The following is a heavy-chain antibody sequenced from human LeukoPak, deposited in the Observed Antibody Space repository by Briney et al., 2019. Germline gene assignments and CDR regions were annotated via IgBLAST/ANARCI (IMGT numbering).Heavy chain of an antibody. CDR3: ARTGFDLWSGYYGDRYFFDY. CDR1: GFTFSDYY. Sequence: GGSLRLSCAASGFTFSDYYMSWIRQAPGKGLEWISYAGSSGSPMNYADSVKGRFTISKDNAKNSLYLQMNSLRAEDTAMYYCARTGFDLWSGYYGDRYFFDYWGQGTLVTVSS. D-gene: IGHD3-3*01. V-gene: IGHV3-11*01. CDR2: AGSSGSPM. J-gene: IGHJ4*02.